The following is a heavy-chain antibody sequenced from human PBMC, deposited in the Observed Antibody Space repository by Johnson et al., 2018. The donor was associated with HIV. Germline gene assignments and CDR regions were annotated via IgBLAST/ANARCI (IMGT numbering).Heavy chain of an antibody. Sequence: VQLVESGGGLVQPGGSLRLSCAASGFIFSSYWMSWVRQAPGKGLEWVANIKQDGSEKYYVDSVKGRFTISRDNAKNSLYLQMDNLRVEDTAVYYCARDYGDYAHDAIDIWGQGTMVTVSS. J-gene: IGHJ3*02. CDR2: IKQDGSEK. V-gene: IGHV3-7*01. D-gene: IGHD4-17*01. CDR1: GFIFSSYW. CDR3: ARDYGDYAHDAIDI.